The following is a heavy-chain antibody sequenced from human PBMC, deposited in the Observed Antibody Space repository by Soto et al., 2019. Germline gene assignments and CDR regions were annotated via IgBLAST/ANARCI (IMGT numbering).Heavy chain of an antibody. CDR2: TRSNGEHT. V-gene: IGHV3-23*01. CDR1: GFTFSNFA. Sequence: PGGSLRLSCAVSGFTFSNFAMTWVRQAPGKGLEWVSTTRSNGEHTYYADSVKGRFTVSRDNSKNTLFLEMSSLRAEDTAVYFCAKDSKSVAVSAARVYGMDVWGQGTTVTVS. J-gene: IGHJ6*02. CDR3: AKDSKSVAVSAARVYGMDV. D-gene: IGHD2-2*01.